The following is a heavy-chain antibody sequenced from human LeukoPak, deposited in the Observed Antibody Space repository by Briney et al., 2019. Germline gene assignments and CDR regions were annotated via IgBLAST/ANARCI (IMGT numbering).Heavy chain of an antibody. D-gene: IGHD3-3*01. J-gene: IGHJ4*02. CDR3: AILFLDYDFWSGYRQYFDY. Sequence: GGSLRLXCAASGFTFTSYLMHWVRQAPGKGLVWVSRINGIGSSSNYADSVKDRFTISRDNAKYTLYLQMNSLRAEDTAVYYCAILFLDYDFWSGYRQYFDYWGQGTLVTVSS. CDR1: GFTFTSYL. V-gene: IGHV3-74*01. CDR2: INGIGSSS.